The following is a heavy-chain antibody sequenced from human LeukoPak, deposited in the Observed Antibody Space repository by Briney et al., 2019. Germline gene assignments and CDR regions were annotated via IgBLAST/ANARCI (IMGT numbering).Heavy chain of an antibody. Sequence: SETLSLTCAVYGGSFSGYYWSWIRQPPGKGLEWIGEINHSGSTNYNPSLKSRVTISVDTSKNQFSLKLSSVTAADTAVYYCAREGIVVVPAAPHWFDPWSQGTLVTVSS. CDR2: INHSGST. V-gene: IGHV4-34*01. CDR3: AREGIVVVPAAPHWFDP. J-gene: IGHJ5*02. CDR1: GGSFSGYY. D-gene: IGHD2-2*01.